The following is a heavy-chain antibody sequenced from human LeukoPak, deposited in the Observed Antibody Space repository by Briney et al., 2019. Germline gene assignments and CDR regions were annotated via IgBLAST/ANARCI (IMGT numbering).Heavy chain of an antibody. J-gene: IGHJ4*02. CDR2: IRSKANSYAT. D-gene: IGHD3-9*01. V-gene: IGHV3-73*01. Sequence: PGGSLRLSCAASGFTFSGSAMHWVRQASGKGLEWVGRIRSKANSYATAYAASVKGRFTISRDDSKNTAYLQMNSLKTEDTAVYYCTSTILTGYYSYDYWGQGTLVTVSS. CDR3: TSTILTGYYSYDY. CDR1: GFTFSGSA.